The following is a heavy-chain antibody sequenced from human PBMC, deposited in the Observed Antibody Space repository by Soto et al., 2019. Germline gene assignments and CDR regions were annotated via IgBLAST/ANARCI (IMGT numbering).Heavy chain of an antibody. V-gene: IGHV3-23*01. Sequence: GGSLRLSCAASEFTFSSYAMSWVRQAPGKGLEWVSTISGSGGSIYYADSVKGRFTISRDNSKNTLYLQMNGLRAEDTAIYYCAKVGTLGETTLWGHYYMDVWGKGTTVTVSS. CDR3: AKVGTLGETTLWGHYYMDV. D-gene: IGHD3-16*01. CDR2: ISGSGGSI. J-gene: IGHJ6*03. CDR1: EFTFSSYA.